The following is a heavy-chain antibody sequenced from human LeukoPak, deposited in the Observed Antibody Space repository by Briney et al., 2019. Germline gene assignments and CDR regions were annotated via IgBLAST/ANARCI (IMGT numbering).Heavy chain of an antibody. D-gene: IGHD3-22*01. V-gene: IGHV1-46*01. CDR1: GYTFTSYY. CDR2: INPSGGST. CDR3: ARDRELHYDSSGYYY. Sequence: ASVKVSCKASGYTFTSYYMHWARQAPGQGLEWMGIINPSGGSTNYAQKFQGRVTMTRDTSTSTVYMELSSLRSEDTAVYYCARDRELHYDSSGYYYWGQGTLVTVSS. J-gene: IGHJ4*02.